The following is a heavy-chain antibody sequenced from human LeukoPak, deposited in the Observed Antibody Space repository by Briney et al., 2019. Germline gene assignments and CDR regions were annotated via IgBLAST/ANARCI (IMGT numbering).Heavy chain of an antibody. CDR1: GGSISSYY. D-gene: IGHD6-19*01. CDR2: IYYTAST. V-gene: IGHV4-59*08. CDR3: ARRAVAGTIDY. Sequence: PSETLSLTCTVSGGSISSYYWSWIRQPPGKGLEWIGYIYYTASTNYNPSLKSRVTISVDTSKNQFSLKLSSVTAADTAMYYCARRAVAGTIDYWGQGTLVTVSS. J-gene: IGHJ4*02.